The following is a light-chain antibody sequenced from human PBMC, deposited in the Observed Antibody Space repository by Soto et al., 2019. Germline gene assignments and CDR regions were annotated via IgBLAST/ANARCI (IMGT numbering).Light chain of an antibody. CDR1: QSISNS. CDR3: QQSYSINRFA. Sequence: DIQMTQSPSSLSASVGARVTITCRASQSISNSLHWYQQKPGQAPNLLIYDASNLQRGVPSRFSGSGSGTDLTLTISSLQPEDFATYYCQQSYSINRFAFGQGTKLEIK. J-gene: IGKJ2*01. V-gene: IGKV1-39*01. CDR2: DAS.